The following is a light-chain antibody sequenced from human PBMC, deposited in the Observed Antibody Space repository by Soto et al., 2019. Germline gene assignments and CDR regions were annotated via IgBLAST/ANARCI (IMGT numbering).Light chain of an antibody. CDR3: QSYDSSLPVV. V-gene: IGLV1-40*01. Sequence: QSVLTQPPSVSVAPGQRVTISCTGSSSNIGAGYDVHWYQQLPGTAPKLLIYGNSKRPSGVPDRFSGSKSGTSASLAITGLQAEDEADYYCQSYDSSLPVVFGGGTKLTVL. CDR2: GNS. J-gene: IGLJ2*01. CDR1: SSNIGAGYD.